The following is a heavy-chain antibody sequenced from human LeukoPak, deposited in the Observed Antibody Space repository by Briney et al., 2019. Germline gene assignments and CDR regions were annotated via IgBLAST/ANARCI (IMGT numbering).Heavy chain of an antibody. Sequence: GGSLRLSCAASGFTFSSYGMHWVRQAPGKGLEWVAVISYDGSNKYYADSVKGRFTISRDNSKNTLYLQMNSLRAEDTAVYYCAKRSIAVAGPFDYWGQGTLVTVSS. J-gene: IGHJ4*02. V-gene: IGHV3-30*18. CDR3: AKRSIAVAGPFDY. CDR2: ISYDGSNK. D-gene: IGHD6-19*01. CDR1: GFTFSSYG.